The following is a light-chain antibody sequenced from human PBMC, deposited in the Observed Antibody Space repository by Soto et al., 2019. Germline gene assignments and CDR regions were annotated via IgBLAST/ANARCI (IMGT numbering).Light chain of an antibody. J-gene: IGKJ5*01. CDR1: QSISNW. CDR3: QQYNSFSLIT. CDR2: KAS. V-gene: IGKV1-5*03. Sequence: DIQMTQSPSTLSASVGDRVIITCRASQSISNWLAWYQQKPGKAPNLLIYKASSLKSGVPSRFSGSGSGTEFTLTISSLQPDDFATYFCQQYNSFSLITFGQGTRLEIK.